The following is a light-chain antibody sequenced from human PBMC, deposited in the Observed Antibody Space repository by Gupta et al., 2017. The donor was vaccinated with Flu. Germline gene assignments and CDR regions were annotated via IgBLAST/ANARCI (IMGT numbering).Light chain of an antibody. V-gene: IGKV4-1*01. CDR2: WAS. J-gene: IGKJ1*01. CDR1: QSVLYSYNDKNY. CDR3: QQDYSTREWT. Sequence: DIVMTQSPDSLAVSLGERATINCKSSQSVLYSYNDKNYLDWYQQKPGQPPKLLIYWASTREAGVADRFSGGGSGRDLGLTISSRQEEDVAVYYCQQDYSTREWTFGQGTKVEIK.